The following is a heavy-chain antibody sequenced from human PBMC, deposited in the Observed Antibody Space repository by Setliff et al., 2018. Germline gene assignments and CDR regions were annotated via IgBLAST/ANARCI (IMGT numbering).Heavy chain of an antibody. CDR1: GGSFSGYF. CDR2: VNDSGSA. J-gene: IGHJ4*02. Sequence: PSETLSLTCDVFGGSFSGYFWAWIRQSPGKGLEWIGDVNDSGSANYKPSLKSRLTISRDTSKNQLSLNLSSVTAADTAVYYCARGRYYGSGSYSLWGQGTLVTVSS. CDR3: ARGRYYGSGSYSL. D-gene: IGHD3-10*01. V-gene: IGHV4-34*01.